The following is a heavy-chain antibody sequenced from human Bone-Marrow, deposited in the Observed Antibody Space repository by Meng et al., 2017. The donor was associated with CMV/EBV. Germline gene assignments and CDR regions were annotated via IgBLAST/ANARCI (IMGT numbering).Heavy chain of an antibody. CDR1: GFTFSSYA. V-gene: IGHV3-9*01. D-gene: IGHD5-18*01. Sequence: SLKISCAASGFTFSSYAMSWVRQAPGKGLEWVSGISWNSGYIGYADSVKGRFTIPRDNAKNSLYLQMSSLRAEDTALYYCTKSVGSAYSYSSDYWGQGTLVTVSS. J-gene: IGHJ4*02. CDR2: ISWNSGYI. CDR3: TKSVGSAYSYSSDY.